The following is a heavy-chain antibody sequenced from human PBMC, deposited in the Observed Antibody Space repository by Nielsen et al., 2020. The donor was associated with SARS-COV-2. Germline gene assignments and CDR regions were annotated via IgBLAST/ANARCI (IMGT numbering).Heavy chain of an antibody. Sequence: SETLSLTCTVSGYSISSGYYWGWIRQPPGKGLEWIGSIYHSGSTYYNPSLKSRVTISVDTSKNQFSLKLSSVTAADTAVYYCARDRDYYGSGRPFDYWGQGTLVTVSS. J-gene: IGHJ4*02. CDR1: GYSISSGYY. CDR3: ARDRDYYGSGRPFDY. D-gene: IGHD3-10*01. V-gene: IGHV4-38-2*02. CDR2: IYHSGST.